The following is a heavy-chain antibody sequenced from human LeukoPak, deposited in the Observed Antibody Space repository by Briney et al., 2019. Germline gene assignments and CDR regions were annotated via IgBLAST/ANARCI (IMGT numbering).Heavy chain of an antibody. Sequence: HGGSLRLSCAVSGFTFNSHAMCWVRQAPGKGLEWVSSIDISGGSTYYADSVKGRFTISRDNSKNTLYMQMNSLRGEDTALYFCANEVRPNDYWGQGTLVTVSS. J-gene: IGHJ4*02. CDR1: GFTFNSHA. CDR2: IDISGGST. D-gene: IGHD4/OR15-4a*01. V-gene: IGHV3-23*01. CDR3: ANEVRPNDY.